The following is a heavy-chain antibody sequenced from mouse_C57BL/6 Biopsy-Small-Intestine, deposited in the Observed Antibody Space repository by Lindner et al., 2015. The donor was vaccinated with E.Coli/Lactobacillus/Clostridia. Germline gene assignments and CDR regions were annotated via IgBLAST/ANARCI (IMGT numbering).Heavy chain of an antibody. CDR2: ISSGSSSI. CDR3: ARVYSYYSYDEGNAMDY. J-gene: IGHJ4*01. Sequence: VQLQESGGGLVKPGGSRKLSCAASGFTFSDYGMHWVRQAPEKGLEWVAYISSGSSSIYYADTVKGRFTISRDNAKNTLFLQMTSLRSEDTAIYYCARVYSYYSYDEGNAMDYWGQGTSVTVSS. CDR1: GFTFSDYG. D-gene: IGHD2-12*01. V-gene: IGHV5-17*01.